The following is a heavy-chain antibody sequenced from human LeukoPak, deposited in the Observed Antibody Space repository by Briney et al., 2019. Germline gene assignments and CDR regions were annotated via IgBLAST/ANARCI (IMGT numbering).Heavy chain of an antibody. CDR2: IYHSGST. D-gene: IGHD3-9*01. J-gene: IGHJ4*02. Sequence: SETLSLTCTVSGYSISSGYYWGWIRQPPVKGLEWIGSIYHSGSTYYNPSLKSRVTISVDTSKTQFSLKLSSVTAADTAVYYCARVNYDILTGYLDYWGQGTLVTVSS. CDR3: ARVNYDILTGYLDY. V-gene: IGHV4-38-2*02. CDR1: GYSISSGYY.